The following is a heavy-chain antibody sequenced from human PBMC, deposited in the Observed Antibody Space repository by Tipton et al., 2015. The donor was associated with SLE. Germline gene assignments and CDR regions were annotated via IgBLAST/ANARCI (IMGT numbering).Heavy chain of an antibody. J-gene: IGHJ3*02. V-gene: IGHV4-59*12. CDR3: AREGWRVDFHAFDI. CDR2: IYYSGSA. CDR1: GGSIVGNY. D-gene: IGHD3/OR15-3a*01. Sequence: TLSLTCTVSGGSIVGNYWSWIRQPPVKGLEWVGYIYYSGSANYNPSLNSRVSISVDTSHNQFSLKLTSVTAADTAVYYCAREGWRVDFHAFDIWGQGTMVTVSS.